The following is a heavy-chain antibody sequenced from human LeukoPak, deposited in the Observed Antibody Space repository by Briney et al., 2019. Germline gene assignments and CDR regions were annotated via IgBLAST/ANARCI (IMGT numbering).Heavy chain of an antibody. V-gene: IGHV4-39*07. D-gene: IGHD3-22*01. Sequence: SETLSLTCTVSGGSISSSSYYWGWIRQPPGKGLEWIGSIYYSGSTYYNPSLKSRVTISVDTSKNQFSLKLSSVTAADTAVYYCATRQGYYDSSGRAREKKDYWGQGTLVTVS. CDR2: IYYSGST. J-gene: IGHJ4*02. CDR1: GGSISSSSYY. CDR3: ATRQGYYDSSGRAREKKDY.